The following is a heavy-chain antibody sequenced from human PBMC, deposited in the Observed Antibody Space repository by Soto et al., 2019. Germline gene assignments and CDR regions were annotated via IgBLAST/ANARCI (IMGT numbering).Heavy chain of an antibody. CDR2: IYYSGST. D-gene: IGHD6-19*01. J-gene: IGHJ4*02. CDR3: VRGDSSQKEDYFDY. Sequence: QVQLQESGPGLVKPSQTLSLTCTVSGGSISSGGYYWSWIRQHPGKGLEWIGYIYYSGSTYYNPSLKSRVSISVDTSKNQFSLKLSSVTAADTAVYYCVRGDSSQKEDYFDYWGQGTLVTVSS. V-gene: IGHV4-31*03. CDR1: GGSISSGGYY.